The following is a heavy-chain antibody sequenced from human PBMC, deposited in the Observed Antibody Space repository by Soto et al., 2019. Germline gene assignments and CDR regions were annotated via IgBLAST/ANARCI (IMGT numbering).Heavy chain of an antibody. Sequence: ESGGGVVQPGRSLRLSCAASGFTLGSYGMHWVRQAPGKGLEWVAVISSDGRDKKYADSVKGRFTIARDNSKNTLYLQMNSLRAEDTAVYYCANDRDSGGASYYFDYWGQGTLVTVSS. CDR3: ANDRDSGGASYYFDY. D-gene: IGHD4-17*01. V-gene: IGHV3-30*18. CDR1: GFTLGSYG. J-gene: IGHJ4*02. CDR2: ISSDGRDK.